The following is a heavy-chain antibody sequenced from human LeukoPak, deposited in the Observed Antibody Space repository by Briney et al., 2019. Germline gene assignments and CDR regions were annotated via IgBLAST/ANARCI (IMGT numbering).Heavy chain of an antibody. V-gene: IGHV3-30*04. CDR3: VRGKTTVTTWFDP. CDR2: ISSDGSYK. J-gene: IGHJ5*02. Sequence: PGGSLRLSCAASGFTFSSHALHWVRQAPGKGLEWVAVISSDGSYKYYADSVKGRFTISRDNAKNSLYLQMNSLRAEDTAVYYCVRGKTTVTTWFDPWGQGTLVTVSS. CDR1: GFTFSSHA. D-gene: IGHD4-17*01.